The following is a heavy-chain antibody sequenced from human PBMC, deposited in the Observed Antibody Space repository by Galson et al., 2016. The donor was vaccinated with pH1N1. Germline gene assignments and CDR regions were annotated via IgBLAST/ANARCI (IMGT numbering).Heavy chain of an antibody. Sequence: PALVKPTQTLTLTCTFSGFSLTTPGVGVGWIRQPPGKALEWLGIISSNDDHHSSPSVNNRVTITKDTSRNQVVLTMTNMDPVDTGTYYCAHSGYGDYVGGLHYWGQGTLVTVSS. V-gene: IGHV2-5*01. CDR3: AHSGYGDYVGGLHY. D-gene: IGHD4-17*01. J-gene: IGHJ4*02. CDR1: GFSLTTPGVG. CDR2: ISSNDDH.